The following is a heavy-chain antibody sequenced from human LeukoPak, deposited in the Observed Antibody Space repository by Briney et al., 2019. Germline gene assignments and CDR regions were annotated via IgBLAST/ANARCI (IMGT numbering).Heavy chain of an antibody. CDR3: ARRTAVARTFDS. V-gene: IGHV4-59*08. CDR2: IYYSGST. Sequence: SETLSLTCTVSGGSISSYYWNWIRQPPGKGLEWIGYIYYSGSTNYNPSLKSRLTISVDTSKDQFSLRLSSVTAADTAVYYCARRTAVARTFDSWGQGTLVTVSS. D-gene: IGHD6-19*01. CDR1: GGSISSYY. J-gene: IGHJ4*02.